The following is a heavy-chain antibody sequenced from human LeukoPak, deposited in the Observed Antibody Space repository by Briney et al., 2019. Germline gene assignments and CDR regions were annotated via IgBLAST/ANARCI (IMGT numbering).Heavy chain of an antibody. CDR3: ASQYCGGDCYFDY. D-gene: IGHD2-21*02. J-gene: IGHJ4*02. Sequence: GGSLRLXCAASGFTFSSYSMNWVRQAPGKGLEWVSSISSSSSYIYYADSVKGRFTISRDNAKNSLYLQMNSLRAEDTAVYYCASQYCGGDCYFDYWGQRTLVTVSS. CDR2: ISSSSSYI. CDR1: GFTFSSYS. V-gene: IGHV3-21*01.